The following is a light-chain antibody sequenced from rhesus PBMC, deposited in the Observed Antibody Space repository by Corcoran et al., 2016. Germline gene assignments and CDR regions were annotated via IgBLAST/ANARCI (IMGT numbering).Light chain of an antibody. CDR2: EVS. J-gene: IGLJ6*01. V-gene: IGLV2-32*02. CDR3: SSYAGSNTLV. Sequence: QAALTQPRSVSGSPGQSVTISCTGTSSDNGGYNYVSWYQQHPGTAPKLMIYEVSKRPSGVSDRFSGSKSGNTGSLPISGLQAEDEADYYCSSYAGSNTLVFGSGTKLTVL. CDR1: SSDNGGYNY.